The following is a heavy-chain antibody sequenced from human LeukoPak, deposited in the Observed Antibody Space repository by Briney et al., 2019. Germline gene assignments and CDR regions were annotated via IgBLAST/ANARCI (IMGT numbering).Heavy chain of an antibody. D-gene: IGHD3-10*01. V-gene: IGHV3-30*03. CDR1: GFTFSSYG. J-gene: IGHJ4*02. Sequence: GRSLRLSCAASGFTFSSYGMHWVRQAPGKGLEWVAVISDDGSSKYYADSVKGRITISRDNSKNTLYLQMNSLKTEDTAVYYCTTQRSRITMVRGVIRSDHWGQGTLVPVSS. CDR2: ISDDGSSK. CDR3: TTQRSRITMVRGVIRSDH.